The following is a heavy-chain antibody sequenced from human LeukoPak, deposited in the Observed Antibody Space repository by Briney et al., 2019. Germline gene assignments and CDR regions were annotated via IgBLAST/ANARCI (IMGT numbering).Heavy chain of an antibody. CDR2: IYYSGST. J-gene: IGHJ3*02. CDR3: ANYGGIPHAAFDI. D-gene: IGHD4-23*01. V-gene: IGHV4-59*12. Sequence: SETLSLTCTVSGGSISSYYWSWIRQPPGKGLEWIGYIYYSGSTNYNPSLKSRVTISVDTSKNQFSLKLSSVTAADTAVYYCANYGGIPHAAFDIWGQGTMVTVSS. CDR1: GGSISSYY.